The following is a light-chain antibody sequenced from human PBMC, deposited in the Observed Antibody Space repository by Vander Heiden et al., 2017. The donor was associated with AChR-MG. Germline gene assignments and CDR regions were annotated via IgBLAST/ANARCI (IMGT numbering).Light chain of an antibody. CDR2: SNN. CDR3: AEWDKSLDVV. J-gene: IGLJ2*01. V-gene: IGLV1-44*01. CDR1: SSNIGSNT. Sequence: QSALTQPPSASGTPGQRVTISCSGSSSNIGSNTVNWYQQLPGTAPKLLSYSNNQRPSGVPDRFSGSKSGTSASLAISGLQSEDEAYYYCAEWDKSLDVVFGGGTKLTVL.